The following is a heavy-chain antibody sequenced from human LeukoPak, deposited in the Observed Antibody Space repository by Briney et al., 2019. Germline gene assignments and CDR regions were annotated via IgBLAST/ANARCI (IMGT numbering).Heavy chain of an antibody. J-gene: IGHJ4*02. CDR2: ISGSGGNT. V-gene: IGHV3-23*01. CDR3: ANPAKTDYADY. D-gene: IGHD1-14*01. Sequence: GGSLRLSCAASGFTFSSYAMNWVRQVPGKGLEWVSSISGSGGNTYYADSVKSRFTISRDNSKNTLYLQMNSLRADDTAVYYCANPAKTDYADYWGQGTLVTVSS. CDR1: GFTFSSYA.